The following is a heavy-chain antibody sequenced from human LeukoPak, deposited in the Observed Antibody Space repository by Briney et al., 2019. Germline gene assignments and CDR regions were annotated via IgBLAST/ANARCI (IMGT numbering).Heavy chain of an antibody. Sequence: WVRQTPGKGLEWIGSIYYSGSTYYNPSLKSRVTISVDTSKNQFSLKLSSVTAADTAVYYCAREEAAAGFDYYYYYMDVWGKGTTVTVSS. V-gene: IGHV4-39*07. CDR2: IYYSGST. J-gene: IGHJ6*03. CDR3: AREEAAAGFDYYYYYMDV. D-gene: IGHD6-13*01.